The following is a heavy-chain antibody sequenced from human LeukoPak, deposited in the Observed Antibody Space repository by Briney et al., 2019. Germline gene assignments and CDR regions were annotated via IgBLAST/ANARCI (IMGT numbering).Heavy chain of an antibody. Sequence: GGSLRLSCAASGFTFSSYSMNWVRQAPGKGLEWVSSISSSSDYIYYADSVKGRFPISRDNAKNSLYLQMSSLRAEDTAVYYCARQKYYYDSSGYGAFDYRGPGTPVTVSS. D-gene: IGHD3-22*01. J-gene: IGHJ4*01. CDR3: ARQKYYYDSSGYGAFDY. CDR1: GFTFSSYS. CDR2: ISSSSDYI. V-gene: IGHV3-21*01.